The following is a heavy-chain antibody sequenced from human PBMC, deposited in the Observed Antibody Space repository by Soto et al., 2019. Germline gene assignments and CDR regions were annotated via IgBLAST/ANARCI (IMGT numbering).Heavy chain of an antibody. CDR2: ISSSGGST. J-gene: IGHJ4*02. V-gene: IGHV3-23*01. CDR1: GFTFSSHA. Sequence: PGGSLRLSCGASGFTFSSHAMSWVRQAPGKGPEWVSAISSSGGSTYYADSVKGRFTISRDNSKSTLLLQMKSLRAEDTGVYYCAKGGLYSYDSSGSYWGQGTLVTVSS. D-gene: IGHD3-22*01. CDR3: AKGGLYSYDSSGSY.